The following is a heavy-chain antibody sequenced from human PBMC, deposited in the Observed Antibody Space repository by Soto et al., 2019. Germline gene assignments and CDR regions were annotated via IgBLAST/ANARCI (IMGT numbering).Heavy chain of an antibody. CDR2: ISYDGSNK. D-gene: IGHD3-16*02. Sequence: GGSLRLSCAASGFTFSSYAMHWVRQAPGKGLEWVAVISYDGSNKYYADSVKGRFTISRDNSKNTLYLQMNSLRAEDTAVYYCARDMITFGGVIYYWGQGTLVTVSS. CDR1: GFTFSSYA. J-gene: IGHJ4*02. CDR3: ARDMITFGGVIYY. V-gene: IGHV3-30-3*01.